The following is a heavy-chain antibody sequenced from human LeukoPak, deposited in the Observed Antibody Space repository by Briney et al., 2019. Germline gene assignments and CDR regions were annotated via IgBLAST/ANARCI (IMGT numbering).Heavy chain of an antibody. CDR2: ISAYKGNT. CDR3: ARDRLYSSGWSSTPYYYYGMDV. CDR1: GYTFTSYG. J-gene: IGHJ6*02. D-gene: IGHD6-19*01. V-gene: IGHV1-18*01. Sequence: ASVKVSCKASGYTFTSYGISWVRQAPGQGLEWMGWISAYKGNTNYVLKLQGRVTMTTDTSTSTAYMELRSLRSDDTAVYYCARDRLYSSGWSSTPYYYYGMDVWGQGTTVTVSS.